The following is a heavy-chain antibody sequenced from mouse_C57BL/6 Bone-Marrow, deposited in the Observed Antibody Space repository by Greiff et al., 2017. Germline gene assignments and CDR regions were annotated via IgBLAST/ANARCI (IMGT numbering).Heavy chain of an antibody. CDR3: ARCGYYKGYARDY. CDR2: LNPSSGYT. D-gene: IGHD2-3*01. Sequence: QVQLQQSGAELASPGASVKMSCTASGYTFTSYTMHWVKPRPGQGLEWIGYLNPSSGYTKYNQQFKAKATLTADNSSSPAYMQLSSLTSEDSAVYYWARCGYYKGYARDYWGQGTSVTVSS. CDR1: GYTFTSYT. V-gene: IGHV1-4*01. J-gene: IGHJ4*01.